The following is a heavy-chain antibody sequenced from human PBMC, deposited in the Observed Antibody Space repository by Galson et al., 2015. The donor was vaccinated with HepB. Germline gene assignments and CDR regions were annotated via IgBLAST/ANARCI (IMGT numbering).Heavy chain of an antibody. CDR1: GFTFRSYS. D-gene: IGHD4-17*01. J-gene: IGHJ4*02. Sequence: SLRLSCAASGFTFRSYSMNWVRQSPGKGLELVSHISSSSVTIYYADSVRGRFTISRDNAKSSLYLQMNSLRAEDTAVYYCARDRMGGDYDDYSFDYWGQGTLVTVSS. CDR2: ISSSSVTI. V-gene: IGHV3-48*01. CDR3: ARDRMGGDYDDYSFDY.